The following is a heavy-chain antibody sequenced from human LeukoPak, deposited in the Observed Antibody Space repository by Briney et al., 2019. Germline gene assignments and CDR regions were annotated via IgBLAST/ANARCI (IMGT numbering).Heavy chain of an antibody. CDR2: IYYRGST. CDR1: GGSISSSSYY. V-gene: IGHV4-39*01. CDR3: ASRRHSGSYDGDDY. D-gene: IGHD1-26*01. J-gene: IGHJ4*02. Sequence: KPSETLSLTRTVSGGSISSSSYYWGWIHQPPGKGLEWIGSIYYRGSTYYTPSLKRRVTISVDTSKNQFSLKLSSVTAADTAVYYCASRRHSGSYDGDDYWGQGTLVTVSS.